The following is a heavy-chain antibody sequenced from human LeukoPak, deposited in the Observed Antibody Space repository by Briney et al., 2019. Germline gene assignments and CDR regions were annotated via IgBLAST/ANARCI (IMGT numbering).Heavy chain of an antibody. CDR3: FTWGSAEV. CDR1: GGSIISYNYY. J-gene: IGHJ6*02. Sequence: PSETLSLTCTVSGGSIISYNYYWGWIRQPPGKGLEWIGIIHHSGSTSYNPSLPSRVTISVDTSKNQFSLTLSSVTAADTAVYYSFTWGSAEVWGQGTTVTVSS. CDR2: IHHSGST. D-gene: IGHD3-16*01. V-gene: IGHV4-39*01.